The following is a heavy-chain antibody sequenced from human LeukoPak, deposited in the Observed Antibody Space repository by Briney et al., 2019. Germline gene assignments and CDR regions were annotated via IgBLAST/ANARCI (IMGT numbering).Heavy chain of an antibody. CDR2: ICPDGNYI. Sequence: PGGSLRLSCAASGFTFSNFAMSWVRQTPGTGLAWLSAICPDGNYIYYADSVKGRFTTSRDNSKNTLYLQMTSLRVEDTAVYFCVSQRDHRVAVAGSFDNWGQGTLVTVSS. D-gene: IGHD6-19*01. J-gene: IGHJ4*02. CDR1: GFTFSNFA. CDR3: VSQRDHRVAVAGSFDN. V-gene: IGHV3-23*01.